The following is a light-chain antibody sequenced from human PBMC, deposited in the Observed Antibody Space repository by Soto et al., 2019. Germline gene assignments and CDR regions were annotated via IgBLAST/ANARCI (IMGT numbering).Light chain of an antibody. CDR1: SSNIGADYD. Sequence: QSVLTQPPSVSGAPGQRVTISCTGSSSNIGADYDVPWYQQLPGTAPKLLIYANTNRPSGVPDRFSGSKSGTSASLAITGLQAEDEADYYCQSYDSSLSGYVFGTGTKVTVL. CDR3: QSYDSSLSGYV. J-gene: IGLJ1*01. V-gene: IGLV1-40*01. CDR2: ANT.